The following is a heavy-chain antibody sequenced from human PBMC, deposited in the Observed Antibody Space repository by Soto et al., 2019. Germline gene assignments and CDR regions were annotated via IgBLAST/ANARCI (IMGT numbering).Heavy chain of an antibody. CDR2: IIPIFGTA. CDR1: GGTFSSYA. J-gene: IGHJ5*02. Sequence: GASVMVSCKASGGTFSSYAISWVRQAPGQGLEWMGGIIPIFGTANYAQKFQGRVTITADESTSTAYMELSSLRSEDTAVYYCATRYCSSTSCHWDWFDPWGQGTLVTVSS. CDR3: ATRYCSSTSCHWDWFDP. D-gene: IGHD2-2*01. V-gene: IGHV1-69*13.